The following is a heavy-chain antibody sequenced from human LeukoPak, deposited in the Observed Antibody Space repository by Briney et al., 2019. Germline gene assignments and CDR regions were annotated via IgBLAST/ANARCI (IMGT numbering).Heavy chain of an antibody. CDR2: IFYSGST. V-gene: IGHV4-59*08. D-gene: IGHD1-26*01. J-gene: IGHJ4*02. Sequence: SETLSLTCTVSGGSISRYYWNWIRQPPGKGLEWIGYIFYSGSTNYNPSLKSRVTISVDTSKNQFSLKLSSVTAADTAVYYCARSGSYVDYWGQGTLVTVSS. CDR3: ARSGSYVDY. CDR1: GGSISRYY.